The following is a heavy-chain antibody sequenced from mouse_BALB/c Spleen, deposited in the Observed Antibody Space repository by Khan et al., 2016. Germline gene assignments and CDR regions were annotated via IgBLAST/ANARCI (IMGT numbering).Heavy chain of an antibody. D-gene: IGHD2-4*01. Sequence: VRLQQSGPELVKPGASVKISCKASGYTFTDYNMHWVKQSHGKSLEWIGYIYPYNGGTGYNQKFKSKATLTVDNSSSTAYMELRSLTSEDSAVYYWASSLRNEDYAVGDYYAMDYWWQESSVTVAS. J-gene: IGHJ4*01. V-gene: IGHV1S29*02. CDR1: GYTFTDYN. CDR2: IYPYNGGT. CDR3: ASSLRNEDYAVGDYYAMDY.